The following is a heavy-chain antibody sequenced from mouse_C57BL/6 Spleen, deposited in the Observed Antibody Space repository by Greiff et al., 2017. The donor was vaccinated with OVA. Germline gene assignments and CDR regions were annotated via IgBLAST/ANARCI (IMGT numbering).Heavy chain of an antibody. D-gene: IGHD2-5*01. CDR2: IDPYDSYT. J-gene: IGHJ1*03. V-gene: IGHV1-59*01. Sequence: QVQLQQPGAELVRPGTSVKLSCKASGYTFTSYWMHWVKQRPGQGLEWIGVIDPYDSYTNYNQKFKVKATLTVDTSSSTAYMQLSSLTSEDSAVYYYARSLSNYFWYFDVWGTGTTVTVSS. CDR3: ARSLSNYFWYFDV. CDR1: GYTFTSYW.